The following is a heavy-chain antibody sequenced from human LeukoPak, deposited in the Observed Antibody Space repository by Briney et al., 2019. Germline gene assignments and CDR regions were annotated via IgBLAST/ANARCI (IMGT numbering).Heavy chain of an antibody. CDR2: ISYDGSNK. CDR1: GFTFSSYG. Sequence: GGSLRRSCAASGFTFSSYGMHWVRQAPGKGLEWVAVISYDGSNKDYADSVKGRFTISRDNSKNTLYLQMNSLRAEDTAVYYCAKTLIYGSGSYYGPPSYYYYGMDVWGQGTTVAVSS. J-gene: IGHJ6*02. V-gene: IGHV3-30*18. CDR3: AKTLIYGSGSYYGPPSYYYYGMDV. D-gene: IGHD3-10*01.